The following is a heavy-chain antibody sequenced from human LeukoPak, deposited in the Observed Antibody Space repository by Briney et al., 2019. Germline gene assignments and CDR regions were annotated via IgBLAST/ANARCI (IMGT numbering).Heavy chain of an antibody. CDR1: GGSISISSHY. Sequence: SETLSLTCSVSGGSISISSHYWGWIRQPPGKGLQWIGSIHHSGSSYYKPSLKSRVTISVDTSKNQFSLKLNSVTAADTAVYYCARLTDHADYWGQGTLVTVSS. J-gene: IGHJ4*02. CDR2: IHHSGSS. CDR3: ARLTDHADY. D-gene: IGHD4-11*01. V-gene: IGHV4-39*01.